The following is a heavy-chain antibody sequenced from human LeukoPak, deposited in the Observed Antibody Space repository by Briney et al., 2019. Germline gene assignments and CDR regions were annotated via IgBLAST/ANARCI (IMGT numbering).Heavy chain of an antibody. V-gene: IGHV3-30*18. Sequence: GGSLRLSCAASGFTFNNYGMHWFRQAPGKGLEWVAVVSFDGSKKFYGDSVKGRFTISRDSSKDTLSLQMNSLRAEDTAVYYCAKGLRGYSYGEHWGQGTLVTVSS. CDR2: VSFDGSKK. D-gene: IGHD5-18*01. J-gene: IGHJ4*02. CDR1: GFTFNNYG. CDR3: AKGLRGYSYGEH.